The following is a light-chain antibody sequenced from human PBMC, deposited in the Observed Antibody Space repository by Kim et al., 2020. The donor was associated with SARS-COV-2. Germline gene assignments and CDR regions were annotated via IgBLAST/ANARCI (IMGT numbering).Light chain of an antibody. CDR1: KLGDKY. J-gene: IGLJ2*01. Sequence: SPGQTASITCSGDKLGDKYVCWYQQKPGQSPVLVIYQDTKRPSGIPDRFSGSSSGNTASLTITGTQAGDEADYYCNSRDSNDNVVFGGGTQLTVL. CDR2: QDT. CDR3: NSRDSNDNVV. V-gene: IGLV3-1*01.